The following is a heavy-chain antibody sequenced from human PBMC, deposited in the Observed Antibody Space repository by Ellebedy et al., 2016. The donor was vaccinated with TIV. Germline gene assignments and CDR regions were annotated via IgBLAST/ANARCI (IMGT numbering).Heavy chain of an antibody. CDR1: GGSFSGYY. CDR2: INDGGST. V-gene: IGHV4-34*01. CDR3: ARAHDS. J-gene: IGHJ4*02. Sequence: SETLSLXXAVYGGSFSGYYWSWIRQAPGQGLEWIGEINDGGSTNYNPSLKSRVTLSVDTSKNQFSLKLNSVTAADTAVYYCARAHDSWGQGTLVTVSS.